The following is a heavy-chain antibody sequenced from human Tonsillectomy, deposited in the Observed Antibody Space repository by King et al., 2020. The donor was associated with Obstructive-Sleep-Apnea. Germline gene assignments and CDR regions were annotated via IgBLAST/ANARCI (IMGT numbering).Heavy chain of an antibody. V-gene: IGHV3-23*04. CDR1: GFAFSDYA. J-gene: IGHJ4*02. D-gene: IGHD3-10*01. CDR2: IGSDGST. CDR3: AKAGSCSYYNKYYFDF. Sequence: VQLVESGGGLVQPGGSLRLSCAASGFAFSDYAMSWVRQVPGKGLEWVSVIGSDGSTYYADSVKGRFTISRDISTNTQYLQMNSLRAEDTALYYCAKAGSCSYYNKYYFDFWGQGPLVTVSS.